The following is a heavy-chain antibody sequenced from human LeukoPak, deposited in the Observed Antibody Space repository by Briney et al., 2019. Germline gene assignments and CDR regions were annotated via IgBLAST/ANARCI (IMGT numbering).Heavy chain of an antibody. D-gene: IGHD1-1*01. CDR1: GFTFTSYA. Sequence: GGSLRLSCAASGFTFTSYAMIWVRQAPGKGLEWVSGISGSGGTTNSADSVKGRFTISRDNSKNTVYLQMSSLRAEDTAIYYCAKDAKYVLEPCFDYWGQGTLVTVSS. CDR3: AKDAKYVLEPCFDY. J-gene: IGHJ4*02. V-gene: IGHV3-23*01. CDR2: ISGSGGTT.